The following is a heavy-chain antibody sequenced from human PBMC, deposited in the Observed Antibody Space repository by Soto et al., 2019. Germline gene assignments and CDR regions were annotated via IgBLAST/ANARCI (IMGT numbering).Heavy chain of an antibody. V-gene: IGHV3-23*01. D-gene: IGHD4-17*01. CDR2: ISGSGGST. CDR3: AKNSYGDSWNFDLDA. Sequence: GGSLRLSCAASGLTFSSYAMSWVRQAPGKGLEWVSAISGSGGSTYYAESVKGRFTVSRDNSKNTMYLQMNSLRDEDTAVYYCAKNSYGDSWNFDLDAWGQGTTVTVSS. J-gene: IGHJ6*02. CDR1: GLTFSSYA.